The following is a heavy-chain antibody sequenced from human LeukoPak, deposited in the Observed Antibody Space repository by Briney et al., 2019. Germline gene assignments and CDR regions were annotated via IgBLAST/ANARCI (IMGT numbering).Heavy chain of an antibody. CDR2: INPNSGDT. CDR1: GYTFTGYY. J-gene: IGHJ4*02. V-gene: IGHV1-2*02. CDR3: ATDILTGYYSYY. Sequence: ASVKVSCKASGYTFTGYYMHWVRQAPGQGLEWMGWINPNSGDTDYAQKFQGRVTMTRDTSISTAYMELSTLRSDDTAVYYCATDILTGYYSYYWGQGTLVTVSS. D-gene: IGHD3-9*01.